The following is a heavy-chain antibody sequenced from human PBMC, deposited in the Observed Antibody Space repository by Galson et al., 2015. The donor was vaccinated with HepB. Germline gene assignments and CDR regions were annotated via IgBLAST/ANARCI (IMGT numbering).Heavy chain of an antibody. CDR3: ASLVGAKGYGMDV. V-gene: IGHV1-69*13. CDR1: GGTFSSYA. J-gene: IGHJ6*02. CDR2: IIPIFGTA. Sequence: SVKVSCKASGGTFSSYAISWVRQAPGQGLEWMGGIIPIFGTANYAQKFKGRVTITADESTSAAYMELSSLRSEDTAVYYCASLVGAKGYGMDVWGQGTTVTVSS. D-gene: IGHD1-26*01.